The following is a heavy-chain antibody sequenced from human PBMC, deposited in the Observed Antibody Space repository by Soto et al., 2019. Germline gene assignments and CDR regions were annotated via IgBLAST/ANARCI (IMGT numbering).Heavy chain of an antibody. V-gene: IGHV4-34*01. CDR3: ARRAGGRCSG. J-gene: IGHJ4*02. Sequence: QVQLQQWGAGLLKPSETLSLTCAVYGGSFSGYYWSWIRQPPGKGLEWIGEINHSGSTNYSPSLKRRVTISGETSKNLLSLKLGFVAAADTAVYRCARRAGGRCSGWGQGTL. CDR1: GGSFSGYY. CDR2: INHSGST. D-gene: IGHD4-17*01.